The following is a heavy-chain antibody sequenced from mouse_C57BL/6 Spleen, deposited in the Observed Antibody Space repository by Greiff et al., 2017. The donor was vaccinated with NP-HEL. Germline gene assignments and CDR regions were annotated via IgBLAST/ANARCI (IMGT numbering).Heavy chain of an antibody. D-gene: IGHD2-2*01. V-gene: IGHV1-50*01. Sequence: VKLQQSGAELVKPGASVKLSCKASGYTFTSYWMQWVKQRPGQGLEWIGEIDPSDSYTNYNQKFKGKATLTVDTSSSTAYMQLSSLTSEDSAVYYCARKVTTVYYAMDDWGQGTSVTVSS. CDR2: IDPSDSYT. J-gene: IGHJ4*01. CDR1: GYTFTSYW. CDR3: ARKVTTVYYAMDD.